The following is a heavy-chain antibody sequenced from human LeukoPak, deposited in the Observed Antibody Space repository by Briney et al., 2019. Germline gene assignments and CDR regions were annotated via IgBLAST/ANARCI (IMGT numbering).Heavy chain of an antibody. CDR3: TRGGVNYYDSSGYFY. J-gene: IGHJ4*02. Sequence: LSLTCAVYGGSFSGYYWSWVRQAPGKGLEWVGFIRSKAYGGTTEYAASVKGRFTISRDDSKSIAYLQMNSLKTEDTAVYYCTRGGVNYYDSSGYFYWGQGTLVTVSS. D-gene: IGHD3-22*01. CDR1: GGSFSGYY. CDR2: IRSKAYGGTT. V-gene: IGHV3-49*04.